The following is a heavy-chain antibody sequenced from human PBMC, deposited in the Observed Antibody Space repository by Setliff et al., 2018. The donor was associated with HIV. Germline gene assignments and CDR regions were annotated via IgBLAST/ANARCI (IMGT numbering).Heavy chain of an antibody. D-gene: IGHD3-3*01. Sequence: PSETLSLTCTVSGGSISSYYWSWIRQPPGKGLEWIGYIYYSGSTNYNPSLKSRVTISVDTSKNQFSLKLTSVTAADTAVYYCARLRVVTIFGVAHQAPGYMDVWGKGTTVTVSS. V-gene: IGHV4-59*08. CDR3: ARLRVVTIFGVAHQAPGYMDV. J-gene: IGHJ6*03. CDR2: IYYSGST. CDR1: GGSISSYY.